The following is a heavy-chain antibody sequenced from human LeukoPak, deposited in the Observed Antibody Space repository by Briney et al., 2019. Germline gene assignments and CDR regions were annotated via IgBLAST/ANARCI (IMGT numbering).Heavy chain of an antibody. D-gene: IGHD3-10*01. Sequence: ASVKVSCTASGYTFTGYYMHWVRQAPGQGLEWMGWINPNSGGTNYAQKFQGRVTMTRDTSISTADTELSRLRSDDTAVYDCARARITVVRGAFSYFDNWGQGTLVTVPS. V-gene: IGHV1-2*02. CDR2: INPNSGGT. CDR1: GYTFTGYY. J-gene: IGHJ4*02. CDR3: ARARITVVRGAFSYFDN.